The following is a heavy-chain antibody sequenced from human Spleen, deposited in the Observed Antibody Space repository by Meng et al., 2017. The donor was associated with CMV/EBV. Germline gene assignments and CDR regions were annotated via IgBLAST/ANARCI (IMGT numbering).Heavy chain of an antibody. J-gene: IGHJ4*02. Sequence: SETLSLTCTVSGGSISSSSYYWGWIRQTPGKGLEWIGTIYYGGNTYYNPSLASRVTISVETSKNQFSLKLSSVTAADTAVYYCARRAVAGTGDFDYWGQGTLVTVSS. CDR1: GGSISSSSYY. V-gene: IGHV4-39*07. CDR3: ARRAVAGTGDFDY. CDR2: IYYGGNT. D-gene: IGHD6-19*01.